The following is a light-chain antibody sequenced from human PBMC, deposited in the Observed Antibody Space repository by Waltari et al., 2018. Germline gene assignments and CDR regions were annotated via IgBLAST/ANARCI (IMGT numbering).Light chain of an antibody. CDR2: RDD. Sequence: QSVLTQPPSASGTPGQTVTISCSGTKSNIGRNPLFCYQQLPGTAPKLLIYRDDLRPSGVPDRFSGSKSGTSASLAIRWLRPEDEADYYCAAWDDSLSVSYVFGSGTKVTV. J-gene: IGLJ1*01. CDR1: KSNIGRNP. CDR3: AAWDDSLSVSYV. V-gene: IGLV1-47*01.